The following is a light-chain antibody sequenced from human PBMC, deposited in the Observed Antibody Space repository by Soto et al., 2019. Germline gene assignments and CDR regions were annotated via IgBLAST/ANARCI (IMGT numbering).Light chain of an antibody. CDR3: QQYNTWPLT. CDR2: GAS. J-gene: IGKJ4*01. Sequence: EIVMTQSPATLSVFPGERATLSCRASQSISRNLAWYHQKPGQAPRPLIYGASIRATGIPARFSGSGSGTEFTLTITSLQSEDFAVYSCQQYNTWPLTFGGGTKVEIK. V-gene: IGKV3-15*01. CDR1: QSISRN.